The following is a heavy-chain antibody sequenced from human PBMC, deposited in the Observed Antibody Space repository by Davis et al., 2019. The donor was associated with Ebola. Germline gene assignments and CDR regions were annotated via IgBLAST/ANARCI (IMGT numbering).Heavy chain of an antibody. D-gene: IGHD4-11*01. Sequence: PGGSLRLSCAASGFTFTGYSMHWVRQAPGKGLECVAAISYHGRNKDYTDSVKGRFTISRDNSMGTLYLQMNSLRPEDTAVYYCARDWQYDYWGQGTLVTVSS. V-gene: IGHV3-30*04. CDR2: ISYHGRNK. J-gene: IGHJ4*02. CDR3: ARDWQYDY. CDR1: GFTFTGYS.